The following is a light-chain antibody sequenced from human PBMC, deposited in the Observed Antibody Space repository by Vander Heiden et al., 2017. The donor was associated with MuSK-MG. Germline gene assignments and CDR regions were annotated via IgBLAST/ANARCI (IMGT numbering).Light chain of an antibody. CDR1: QSVLYSSNNKNY. CDR2: WAS. Sequence: DIVLTQSPDSLAVSLVERATINCKSSQSVLYSSNNKNYLAWYQQKPGQPPKLLIYWASTRESGVPDRFSGSGSGTDFTLTISSLQAEDVAVYYCQQDDSTPQWTFGQGTKVEIK. J-gene: IGKJ1*01. CDR3: QQDDSTPQWT. V-gene: IGKV4-1*01.